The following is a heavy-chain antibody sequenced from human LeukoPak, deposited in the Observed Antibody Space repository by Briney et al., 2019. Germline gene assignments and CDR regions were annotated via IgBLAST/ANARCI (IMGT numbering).Heavy chain of an antibody. CDR1: GGSISSDY. CDR3: ALLSGYSSGHYHPDY. V-gene: IGHV4-59*01. CDR2: IYYKGST. D-gene: IGHD3-22*01. Sequence: TASETLSLTCTVSGGSISSDYWSWIRQPPGKGLEWIGYIYYKGSTNYNPSLKSRVTISVDTSKNQFSLKLSSVTAADTAVYYCALLSGYSSGHYHPDYLGHGTLVTVSS. J-gene: IGHJ4*01.